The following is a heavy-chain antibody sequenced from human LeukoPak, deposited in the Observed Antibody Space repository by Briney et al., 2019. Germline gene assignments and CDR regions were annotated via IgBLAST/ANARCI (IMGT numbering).Heavy chain of an antibody. CDR1: GGSISSSSYY. V-gene: IGHV4-39*01. J-gene: IGHJ4*02. CDR3: ASRYCSSTSCLFGY. Sequence: SETLSLTCTVSGGSISSSSYYWGWIRQPPGKGLEWIGGIYYSGSTYYNPSLKSRVTISVDTSKNQFSLKLSSVTAADTAVYYCASRYCSSTSCLFGYWGQGTLVTVSS. D-gene: IGHD2-2*01. CDR2: IYYSGST.